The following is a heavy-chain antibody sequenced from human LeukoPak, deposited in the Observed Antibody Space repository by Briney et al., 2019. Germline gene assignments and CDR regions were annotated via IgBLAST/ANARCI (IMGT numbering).Heavy chain of an antibody. V-gene: IGHV3-30*18. CDR1: GFTFSSYG. J-gene: IGHJ4*02. CDR3: AKDHAGDYGY. CDR2: ISYDGSNK. Sequence: GGSLRLSCAASGFTFSSYGVHWVRQAPGKGLEWVAVISYDGSNKYYADFVKGRFTISRDNSKNTLYLQMNSLRAEDTAVYYCAKDHAGDYGYWGQGTLVTVSS. D-gene: IGHD4-17*01.